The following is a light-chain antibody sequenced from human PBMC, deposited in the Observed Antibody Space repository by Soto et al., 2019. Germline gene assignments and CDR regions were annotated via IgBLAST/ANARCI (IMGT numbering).Light chain of an antibody. V-gene: IGKV4-1*01. CDR3: QQYNSYAIT. Sequence: DFVMTQTPDSLAVSLGERATINCKSSPSVLSSSNNKNYLAWYQQKPGQPPKLLIYWASTRDSGVPDRFSGSGSGTDFTLTISSLQAEDVAVYYCQQYNSYAITFGQGTRLEIK. CDR2: WAS. J-gene: IGKJ5*01. CDR1: PSVLSSSNNKNY.